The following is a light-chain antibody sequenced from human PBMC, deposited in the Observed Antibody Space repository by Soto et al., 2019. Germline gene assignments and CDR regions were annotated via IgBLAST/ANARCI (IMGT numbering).Light chain of an antibody. J-gene: IGKJ4*01. V-gene: IGKV3-15*01. CDR3: QQYNNWPLT. Sequence: EIVLTQSPGTLSLSPGERATLSCRASQSVSSSYLAWYQQEPGQAPRLLIYGASTRATDIPARFSGSGSGTEFTLTISSLQSEDFALYYCQQYNNWPLTFGGGTKVDIK. CDR1: QSVSSSY. CDR2: GAS.